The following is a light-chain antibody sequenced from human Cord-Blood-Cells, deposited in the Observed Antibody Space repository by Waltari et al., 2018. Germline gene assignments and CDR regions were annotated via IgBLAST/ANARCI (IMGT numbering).Light chain of an antibody. CDR1: QGISSY. Sequence: IRMTQFPSSFSASTGDRVTITCRASQGISSYLAWYQQKPGKAPKLLIYAASTLQSGVPSRFSGSGSGTDFTLTISCLQSEDFATYYCQQYDSYPWTFGQGTKVEIK. J-gene: IGKJ1*01. CDR3: QQYDSYPWT. V-gene: IGKV1-8*01. CDR2: AAS.